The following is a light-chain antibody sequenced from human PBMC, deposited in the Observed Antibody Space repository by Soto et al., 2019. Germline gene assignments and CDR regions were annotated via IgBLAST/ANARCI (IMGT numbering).Light chain of an antibody. CDR2: DVS. V-gene: IGLV2-14*01. Sequence: QSVLTQPASVSGSPGQSITISCTGTSSDVGGYNYVSWYQQHPGKAPKLMIYDVSNRPSGVSNRFSGSKFGNTASLTISGLQAEDEADYYCSSYTSSSTPRVFGGGTKLTVL. J-gene: IGLJ3*02. CDR3: SSYTSSSTPRV. CDR1: SSDVGGYNY.